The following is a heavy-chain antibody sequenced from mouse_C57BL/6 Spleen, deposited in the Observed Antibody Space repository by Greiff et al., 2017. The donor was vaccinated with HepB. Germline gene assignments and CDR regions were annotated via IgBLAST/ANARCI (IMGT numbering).Heavy chain of an antibody. D-gene: IGHD2-3*01. CDR3: ASWGGYYPYAMDY. CDR1: GFTFSDYG. J-gene: IGHJ4*01. V-gene: IGHV5-17*01. Sequence: VQLKESGGGLVKPGGSLKLSCAASGFTFSDYGMHWVRQAPEKGLEWVAYISSGSSTIYYADTVKGRFTISRDNAKNTLFLQMTSLRSEDTAMYYCASWGGYYPYAMDYWGQGTSVTVSS. CDR2: ISSGSSTI.